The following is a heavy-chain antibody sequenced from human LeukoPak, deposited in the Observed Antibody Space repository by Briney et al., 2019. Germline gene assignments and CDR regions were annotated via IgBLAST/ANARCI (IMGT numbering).Heavy chain of an antibody. CDR3: ARGLGDDYGDNNWFDP. J-gene: IGHJ5*02. CDR2: INPNSGGT. D-gene: IGHD4-17*01. CDR1: GYTFTGYY. V-gene: IGHV1-2*06. Sequence: ASVKVSCKASGYTFTGYYMHWVRQAPGQGLEGMGRINPNSGGTNYAQKFQGRVTMTRDTSISTAYMELSRLRSDDTAVYYCARGLGDDYGDNNWFDPWGQGTLVTVSS.